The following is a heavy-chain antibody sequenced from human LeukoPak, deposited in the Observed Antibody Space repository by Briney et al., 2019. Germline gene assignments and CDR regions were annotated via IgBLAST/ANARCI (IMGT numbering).Heavy chain of an antibody. Sequence: PSETLSLTCTVSGGSISSGGYWSWIRQHPGKGLEWIGYIYYSGSTYYNPSLKSRVTISVDTSKNQFSLKLGPVTAADTAVYYCARDYGYCSSTSCYVGAFDIWGQGTMVTVSS. CDR2: IYYSGST. CDR1: GGSISSGGY. J-gene: IGHJ3*02. CDR3: ARDYGYCSSTSCYVGAFDI. D-gene: IGHD2-2*01. V-gene: IGHV4-31*03.